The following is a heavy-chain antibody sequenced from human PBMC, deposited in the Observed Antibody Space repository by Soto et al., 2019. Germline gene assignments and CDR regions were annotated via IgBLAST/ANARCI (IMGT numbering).Heavy chain of an antibody. CDR3: VRGADRYKCGF. J-gene: IGHJ4*02. D-gene: IGHD2-21*02. V-gene: IGHV4-31*03. Sequence: QVQVQESGPGLVKPSQTLSLTCTVSGDSIINGIYYWPWIRQHPGKGLEWIGHVHYSGTIYYNPSLTSRVTMSVDTSKNQVSLELSSVTVADTAVYYCVRGADRYKCGFWGQGTLVTVSS. CDR1: GDSIINGIYY. CDR2: VHYSGTI.